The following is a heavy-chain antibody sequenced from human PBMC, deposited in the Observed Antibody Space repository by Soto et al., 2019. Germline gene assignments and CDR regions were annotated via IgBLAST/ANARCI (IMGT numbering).Heavy chain of an antibody. CDR2: IYHSGSN. J-gene: IGHJ6*02. CDR3: ANFPAVRVNTSNYYYGMDV. Sequence: PSGTLCLTCAASGGTINSSVLSSWVQQPPGKVLEWIGEIYHSGSNNYNTSLKSRVTISVDKSKNKFSLKLSSVTAADTAVYYCANFPAVRVNTSNYYYGMDVWGQGTMVTVSS. V-gene: IGHV4-4*02. D-gene: IGHD3-10*01. CDR1: GGTINSSVL.